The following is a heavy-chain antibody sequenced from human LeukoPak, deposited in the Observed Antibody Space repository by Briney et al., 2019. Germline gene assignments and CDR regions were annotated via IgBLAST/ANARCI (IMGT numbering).Heavy chain of an antibody. CDR3: ARVSYDYGDYAYFDY. J-gene: IGHJ4*02. CDR2: IYYSGST. V-gene: IGHV4-59*01. CDR1: GGSISSYY. Sequence: SETLSLTCTASGGSISSYYWSWIRQPPGKGLEWIGYIYYSGSTNYNPSLKSRVTISVDTSKDQFSLKLSSVTAADTVVYYCARVSYDYGDYAYFDYWGQGTLVTVSS. D-gene: IGHD4-17*01.